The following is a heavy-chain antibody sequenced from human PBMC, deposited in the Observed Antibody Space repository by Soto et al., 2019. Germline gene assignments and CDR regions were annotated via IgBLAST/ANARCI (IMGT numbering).Heavy chain of an antibody. V-gene: IGHV3-9*01. CDR2: ISWNSGSI. D-gene: IGHD3-10*01. CDR1: GFTFDDYA. Sequence: EVQLVESGGGLVQPGRSLRLSCAASGFTFDDYAMHWVRQAPGKGLEWVSGISWNSGSIGYADSVKGRFTISRDIAKNSLYLQMNSLRAEDTALYYCAKGRGSQPYWYFDLWGRGTLVTVSS. CDR3: AKGRGSQPYWYFDL. J-gene: IGHJ2*01.